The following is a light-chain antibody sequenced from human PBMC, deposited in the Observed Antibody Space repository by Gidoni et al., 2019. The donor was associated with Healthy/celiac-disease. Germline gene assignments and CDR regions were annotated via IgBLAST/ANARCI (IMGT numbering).Light chain of an antibody. J-gene: IGKJ1*01. CDR2: GAS. CDR1: QSVSSN. Sequence: EIVMTQSPATLSVSTGERATLSCRASQSVSSNLAWYQQKPGQAPRLLIYGASTRATGIPARFSGSGSGTEFTLTISSLQSEDFAVYYCQQYNNWLSTFGQXTKVEIK. V-gene: IGKV3-15*01. CDR3: QQYNNWLST.